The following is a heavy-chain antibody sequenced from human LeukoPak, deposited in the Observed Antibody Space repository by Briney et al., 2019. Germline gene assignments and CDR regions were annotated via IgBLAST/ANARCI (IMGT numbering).Heavy chain of an antibody. D-gene: IGHD6-13*01. Sequence: SVKVSCKASGGTFSSYAISWVRQAPGQGLEWKGGIIPIFGTANYAQKFQGRVTITADKSTSTAYMELSSLRSEDTAVYYCARESTAAAGRNWFDPWGQGTLVTVSS. CDR2: IIPIFGTA. J-gene: IGHJ5*02. CDR3: ARESTAAAGRNWFDP. V-gene: IGHV1-69*06. CDR1: GGTFSSYA.